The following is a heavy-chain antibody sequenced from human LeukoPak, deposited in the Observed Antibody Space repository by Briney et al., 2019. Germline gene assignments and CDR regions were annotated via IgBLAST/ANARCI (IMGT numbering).Heavy chain of an antibody. V-gene: IGHV3-30*18. Sequence: GGSLRLSCAASGFTFSSYGMHWVRQAPGKGLEWVAVISYDGSNKYYADSVKGRFTISRDNSKNTLYLQMNSLRAEDTAVYYCAKDLAMLRYLDGLLLDYWGQGILVTVSS. CDR1: GFTFSSYG. D-gene: IGHD3-9*01. J-gene: IGHJ4*02. CDR3: AKDLAMLRYLDGLLLDY. CDR2: ISYDGSNK.